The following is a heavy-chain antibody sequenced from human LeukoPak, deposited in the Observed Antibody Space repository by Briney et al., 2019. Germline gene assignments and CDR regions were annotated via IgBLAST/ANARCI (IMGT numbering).Heavy chain of an antibody. CDR1: GFTFSSYA. V-gene: IGHV3-30-3*01. Sequence: GGSLRLSCAASGFTFSSYAMHWVRQAPGKGLEWVAVISYDGSNKYYADSVKGRFTISRDNSKNTLYLQMNSLRAEGTAVYYCARALIRAGYFDLWGRGTLVTVSS. CDR2: ISYDGSNK. J-gene: IGHJ2*01. CDR3: ARALIRAGYFDL.